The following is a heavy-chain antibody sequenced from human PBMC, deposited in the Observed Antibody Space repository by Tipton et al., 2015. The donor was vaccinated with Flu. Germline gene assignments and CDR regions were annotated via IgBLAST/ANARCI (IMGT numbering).Heavy chain of an antibody. CDR1: GGSSSSDH. Sequence: TLSLTCTVSGGSSSSDHWNWIRQPAGKGLEWIGRLYGSGTTKYNTSLKSRVTMSADTSKNQFSLKLRSVTVADTAVYYCAREREDGDYSDCWGQGTLVTVSS. V-gene: IGHV4-4*07. CDR2: LYGSGTT. CDR3: AREREDGDYSDC. J-gene: IGHJ4*02. D-gene: IGHD4-17*01.